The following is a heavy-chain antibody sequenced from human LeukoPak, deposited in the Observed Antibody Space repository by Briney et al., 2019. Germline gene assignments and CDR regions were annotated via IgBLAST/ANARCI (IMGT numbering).Heavy chain of an antibody. CDR3: ARGRGPRGGMDV. Sequence: PSETLSLTCTVSGGSISSGGYYRNWIRQPPGKGLEWIGYIYYSGTTYYNPSLKSRVTISVDRSKNQFSLKLTSVTAADTAVYYCARGRGPRGGMDVWGQGTTVTVSS. CDR2: IYYSGTT. CDR1: GGSISSGGYY. V-gene: IGHV4-30-2*01. J-gene: IGHJ6*02. D-gene: IGHD2-15*01.